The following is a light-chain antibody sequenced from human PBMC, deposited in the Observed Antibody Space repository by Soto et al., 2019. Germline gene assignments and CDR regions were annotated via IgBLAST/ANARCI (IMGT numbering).Light chain of an antibody. J-gene: IGKJ5*01. Sequence: EIVLTQSPGILSLSPGERASLSCWPSQSISSSFLAWYQQKPGQAPRLLIYGASSRATGIPDRFSGTGSETDFTLTISRLEPEDFAVYYCQQYDNSPITFGQGTRLEI. CDR2: GAS. CDR3: QQYDNSPIT. CDR1: QSISSSF. V-gene: IGKV3-20*01.